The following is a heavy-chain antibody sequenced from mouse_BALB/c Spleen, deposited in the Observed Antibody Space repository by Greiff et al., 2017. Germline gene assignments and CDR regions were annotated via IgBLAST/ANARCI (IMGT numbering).Heavy chain of an antibody. V-gene: IGHV1-63*02. CDR1: GYTFTNYW. Sequence: QVQLQQSGAELVRPGASVKISCKASGYTFTNYWLGWVKQRPGHGLEWIGDIYPGGGYTNYNEKFKGKATLTADTSSSTAYMQLSSLTSEDSAVYFCARGGRARATYYYAMDYWGQGTSVTVSS. CDR3: ARGGRARATYYYAMDY. CDR2: IYPGGGYT. J-gene: IGHJ4*01. D-gene: IGHD3-1*01.